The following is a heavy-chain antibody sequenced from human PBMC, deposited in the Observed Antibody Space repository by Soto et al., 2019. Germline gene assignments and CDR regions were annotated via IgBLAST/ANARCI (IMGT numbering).Heavy chain of an antibody. CDR2: IYYSGST. J-gene: IGHJ4*02. Sequence: SETLSLTCTVSGVSISSYYWSWIRQPPGKGLEWIGYIYYSGSTNYNPSLKSRVTISVDTSKNQFSLKLSSVTAADTAVYYCARLIRYYDILTGRNYYFDYWGQGTLVTVSS. D-gene: IGHD3-9*01. V-gene: IGHV4-59*08. CDR1: GVSISSYY. CDR3: ARLIRYYDILTGRNYYFDY.